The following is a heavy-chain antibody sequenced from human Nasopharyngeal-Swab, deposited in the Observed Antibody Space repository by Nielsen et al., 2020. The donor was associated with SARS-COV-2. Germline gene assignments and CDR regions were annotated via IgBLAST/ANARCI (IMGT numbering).Heavy chain of an antibody. V-gene: IGHV3-30-3*01. CDR1: GFTLSSYA. Sequence: GESLKISCAASGFTLSSYAMHWVRQAPGKGLEWVAVISHDETNKDYADSVKGRFSVSRDNSKNTVYLQMSSLRSEDTAIYYCVRDSRKYCRNIDCYMGNWFYPWGQGTLVTVSS. J-gene: IGHJ5*02. D-gene: IGHD2-21*02. CDR2: ISHDETNK. CDR3: VRDSRKYCRNIDCYMGNWFYP.